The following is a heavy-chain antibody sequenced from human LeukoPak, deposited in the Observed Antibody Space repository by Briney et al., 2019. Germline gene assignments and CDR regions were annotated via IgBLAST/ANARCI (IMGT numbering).Heavy chain of an antibody. CDR3: ARGVVGATAFAY. Sequence: PSETLSLTCTVSGGSISGYTWSWIRQPAGKGLEWIGRIYASGSTNYNPSLQGRVTMSVDTSRGQFFLMVHSVTAADAAVYYCARGVVGATAFAYWGQGTVVTASS. CDR1: GGSISGYT. CDR2: IYASGST. V-gene: IGHV4-4*07. J-gene: IGHJ4*02. D-gene: IGHD1-26*01.